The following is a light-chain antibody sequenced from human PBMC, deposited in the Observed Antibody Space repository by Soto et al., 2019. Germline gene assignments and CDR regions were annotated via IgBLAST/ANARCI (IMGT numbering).Light chain of an antibody. J-gene: IGKJ1*01. CDR2: DAS. CDR3: QQYNTYSPERT. Sequence: DIQMTQSPSTLSASVGDRVTITCRASQSISSWLAWYQQKPGKAPKLLMYDASSLQSGVPSRFSGSGFGAEFTVNISSLQPDDFATYYCQQYNTYSPERTFGQGTKVDIK. CDR1: QSISSW. V-gene: IGKV1-5*01.